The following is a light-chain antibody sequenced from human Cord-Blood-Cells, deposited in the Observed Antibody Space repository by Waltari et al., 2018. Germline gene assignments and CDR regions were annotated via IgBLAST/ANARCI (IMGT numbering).Light chain of an antibody. CDR2: QDS. J-gene: IGLJ2*01. CDR1: KLGDKY. V-gene: IGLV3-1*01. Sequence: SYELTQPPSVSVSPGQTASITCSGDKLGDKYACWYQQKPGQSPVLVIYQDSKRPSGIPERFSCSNSGNTATLTISGTQAMDEADYYCQAWDSSTGGVVFGGGTKLTVL. CDR3: QAWDSSTGGVV.